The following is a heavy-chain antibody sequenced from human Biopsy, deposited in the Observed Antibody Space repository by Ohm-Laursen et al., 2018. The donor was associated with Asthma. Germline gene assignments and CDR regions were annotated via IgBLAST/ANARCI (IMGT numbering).Heavy chain of an antibody. CDR2: INAGDGNT. J-gene: IGHJ3*01. Sequence: PSVNASCKVSGYTFIHFAIHWVRQAPGQRLEWMGWINAGDGNTKYSQKFQGRVTITRDTSASTAYMDLRSLRSEDTAMYYCARTYCDFLTGQVNDAFALWGQGTMVTVSS. D-gene: IGHD3-9*01. CDR3: ARTYCDFLTGQVNDAFAL. CDR1: GYTFIHFA. V-gene: IGHV1-3*01.